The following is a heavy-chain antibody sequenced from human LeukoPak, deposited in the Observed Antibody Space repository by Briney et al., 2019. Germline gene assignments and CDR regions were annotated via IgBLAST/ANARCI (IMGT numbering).Heavy chain of an antibody. J-gene: IGHJ5*02. CDR2: ISGSGGST. CDR3: AKESGGIAVAGDNWFDP. Sequence: GGSLRLSCAASGFTFSSYAMSWVRQAPGKGLEWVSAISGSGGSTYYADSVKGRFTISRDNSKNTLYLQMNSLRAEDTAVYYCAKESGGIAVAGDNWFDPWGQGTQVTVSS. V-gene: IGHV3-23*01. D-gene: IGHD6-19*01. CDR1: GFTFSSYA.